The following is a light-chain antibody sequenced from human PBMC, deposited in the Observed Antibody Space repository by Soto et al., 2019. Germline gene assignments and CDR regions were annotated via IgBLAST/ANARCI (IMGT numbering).Light chain of an antibody. J-gene: IGLJ1*01. Sequence: QSALTQPPSASGSPGQSVTISCTGTKNDIGVYDFVYWYQHHPGKAPRLIIYEVVQRPSGVPDRFSGSKSGNTASLPVSGLQAADEAAYFCKSYAGSNTYVFGSGTKLTVL. V-gene: IGLV2-8*01. CDR2: EVV. CDR1: KNDIGVYDF. CDR3: KSYAGSNTYV.